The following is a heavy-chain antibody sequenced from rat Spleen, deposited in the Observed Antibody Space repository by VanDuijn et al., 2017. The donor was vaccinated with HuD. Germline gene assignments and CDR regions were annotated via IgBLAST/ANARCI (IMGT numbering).Heavy chain of an antibody. CDR3: TRCDGYFHYFDY. Sequence: QVQLKESGPGLVQPSQTLSLTCTVSGFSLTSNGVSWVRQPPGKGLEWIAAISSGGSTYYNSALKSRLSISRDTSKSQVFLKMNSLQTEDTAIYFCTRCDGYFHYFDYWGQGVMVTVSS. V-gene: IGHV2S12*01. CDR1: GFSLTSNG. J-gene: IGHJ2*01. D-gene: IGHD1-12*03. CDR2: ISSGGST.